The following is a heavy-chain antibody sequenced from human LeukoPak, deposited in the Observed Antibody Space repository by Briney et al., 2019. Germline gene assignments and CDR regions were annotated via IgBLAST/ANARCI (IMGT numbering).Heavy chain of an antibody. D-gene: IGHD3-16*01. Sequence: GGSLRLSCVASGFTFRNYGMHWIRQAPGKGLEGVSVIFYDGSKKYYADFVKGRFTISRDNSKNVVYLQMDSLRAEDTAFYYCARSLGETTFDWWGQGTLVTVPS. V-gene: IGHV3-33*01. CDR3: ARSLGETTFDW. CDR2: IFYDGSKK. J-gene: IGHJ4*02. CDR1: GFTFRNYG.